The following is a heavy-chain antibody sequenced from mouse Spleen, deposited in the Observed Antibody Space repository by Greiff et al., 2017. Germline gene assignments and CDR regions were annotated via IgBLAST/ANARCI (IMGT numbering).Heavy chain of an antibody. D-gene: IGHD2-3*01. CDR1: GFSLTGYG. CDR2: ICGGGST. CDR3: GRGGWSEAMDY. Sequence: VQLEESGPGLVAPSQSLSITCTVSGFSLTGYGVHWVRQPPGKGLEWLGMICGGGSTDYNSALISRLSISKDNSKSQVFLKMNSLQADDTARYYGGRGGWSEAMDYWGQGTSVTVSA. V-gene: IGHV2-6-7*01. J-gene: IGHJ4*01.